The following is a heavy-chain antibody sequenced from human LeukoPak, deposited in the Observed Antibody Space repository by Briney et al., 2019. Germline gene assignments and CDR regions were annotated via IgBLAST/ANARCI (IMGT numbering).Heavy chain of an antibody. CDR2: INGYNGLT. J-gene: IGHJ5*02. V-gene: IGHV1-18*01. CDR1: GYTFDNYG. Sequence: ASVKVSCKASGYTFDNYGITWVRQAPGQGLEWMGWINGYNGLTNYAQKVQGRVTMTIDRSTSTVYMELRGLRADDTAVYFCAGEHNYGDTLPFEPWGQGTLVTVSS. D-gene: IGHD4-17*01. CDR3: AGEHNYGDTLPFEP.